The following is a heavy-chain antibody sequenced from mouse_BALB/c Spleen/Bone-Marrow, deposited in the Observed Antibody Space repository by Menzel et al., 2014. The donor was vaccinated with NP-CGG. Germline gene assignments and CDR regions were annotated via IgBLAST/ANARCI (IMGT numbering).Heavy chain of an antibody. D-gene: IGHD2-10*02. CDR3: ARPYGNYFDY. V-gene: IGHV1-80*01. Sequence: QVTLKECGAELVRPGSSVKISCKASGYAFSSYWMNWVKQRPGQGLEWIGQIYPGDGDTNYNGKFKGKATLTADKSSSTAYMQLSSLTSEDSAVYFCARPYGNYFDYWGQGTTLTVSP. CDR2: IYPGDGDT. J-gene: IGHJ2*01. CDR1: GYAFSSYW.